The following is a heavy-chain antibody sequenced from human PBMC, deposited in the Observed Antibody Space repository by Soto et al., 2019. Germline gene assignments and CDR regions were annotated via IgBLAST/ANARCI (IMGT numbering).Heavy chain of an antibody. CDR1: GFTFTKYS. V-gene: IGHV3-48*02. D-gene: IGHD2-15*01. CDR2: ISYSGETK. Sequence: GGSLRLSCVTSGFTFTKYSMNWVRQAPGKGLEWVSYISYSGETKYYADSLKGRYAISRDDAKNSVYLQMNSLRDEDTAFYYCVRGVVVVVGSTAENFDHWGQGTLLTVSS. J-gene: IGHJ4*02. CDR3: VRGVVVVVGSTAENFDH.